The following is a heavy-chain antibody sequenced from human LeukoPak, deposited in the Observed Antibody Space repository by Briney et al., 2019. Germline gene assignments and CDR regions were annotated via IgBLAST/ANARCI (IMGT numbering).Heavy chain of an antibody. V-gene: IGHV3-23*01. Sequence: GGSLRLPCAASGFTFSSYAMSWVRQAPGKGLEWVSAVSDSGGTTYYADSVKGRFTISRDNSKNTLHLQMNSLRAEDTAVFYCARGGINWYGFDSGGKETLVTVSS. CDR3: ARGGINWYGFDS. J-gene: IGHJ4*02. D-gene: IGHD1-1*01. CDR1: GFTFSSYA. CDR2: VSDSGGTT.